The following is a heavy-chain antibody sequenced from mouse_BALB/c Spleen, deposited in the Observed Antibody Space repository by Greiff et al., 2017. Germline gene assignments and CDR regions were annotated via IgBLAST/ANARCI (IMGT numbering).Heavy chain of an antibody. CDR1: GFTFSSYA. Sequence: DVQLVESGGGLVKPGGSLKLSCAASGFTFSSYAMSWVRQTPEKRLEWVASISSGGSTYYPDSVKGRFTISRDNARNILYLQMSSLRSEDTAMYYCARDYRYYFDYWGQGTTLTVSS. D-gene: IGHD2-14*01. V-gene: IGHV5-6-5*01. J-gene: IGHJ2*01. CDR2: ISSGGST. CDR3: ARDYRYYFDY.